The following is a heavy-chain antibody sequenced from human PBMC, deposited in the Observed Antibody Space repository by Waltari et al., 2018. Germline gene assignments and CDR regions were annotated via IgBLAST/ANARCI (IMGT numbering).Heavy chain of an antibody. CDR2: IYTSGST. Sequence: QVQLQESGPGLVKPSQTLSLTCTVSGGSIRSGSYYWNWIRQPAGKGLEWIGRIYTSGSTNYNPSLKSRVTISVDTSKNQFSLKLSSVTAADTAVYYCARDDLDYSFDYWGQGTLVTVSS. CDR3: ARDDLDYSFDY. J-gene: IGHJ4*02. V-gene: IGHV4-61*02. D-gene: IGHD5-12*01. CDR1: GGSIRSGSYY.